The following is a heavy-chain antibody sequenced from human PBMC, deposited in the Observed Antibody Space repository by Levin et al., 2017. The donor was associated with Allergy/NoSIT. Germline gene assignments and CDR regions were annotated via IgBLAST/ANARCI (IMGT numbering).Heavy chain of an antibody. CDR3: ARDAGTVDTYYGMDV. CDR2: IYYSGST. J-gene: IGHJ6*02. D-gene: IGHD2-15*01. V-gene: IGHV4-61*01. Sequence: PSETLSLTCTVSGGSVSSGSYYWSWIRQPPGKGLEWIGYIYYSGSTNYNPSLKSRVTISVDTSKNQFSLKLSSVTAADTAVYYCARDAGTVDTYYGMDVWGQGTTVTVSS. CDR1: GGSVSSGSYY.